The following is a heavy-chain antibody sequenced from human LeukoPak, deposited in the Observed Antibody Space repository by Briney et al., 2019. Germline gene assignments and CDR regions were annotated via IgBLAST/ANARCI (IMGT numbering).Heavy chain of an antibody. D-gene: IGHD3-10*01. CDR1: AGSLSSYY. CDR2: IYYSGST. J-gene: IGHJ4*02. CDR3: ARQVGYGSGSYFGY. Sequence: PSETLSLTCTVSAGSLSSYYWSWIRQPPGEGLGWIGYIYYSGSTNYNPSLKSRVTISVDTSKNQSSLKLSSVTAADTAVYYCARQVGYGSGSYFGYWGQGTLVTVSS. V-gene: IGHV4-59*08.